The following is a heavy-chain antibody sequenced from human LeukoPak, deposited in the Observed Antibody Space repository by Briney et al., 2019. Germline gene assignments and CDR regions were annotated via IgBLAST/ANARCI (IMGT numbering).Heavy chain of an antibody. CDR2: IYYNGDT. D-gene: IGHD5-18*01. CDR3: ARVLRAASWRSYDY. CDR1: GGSVSSSLYY. V-gene: IGHV4-61*01. Sequence: SETLSLTCTVSGGSVSSSLYYWSWIRQPPGKGLEWIGYIYYNGDTNYNPSLKSRVIISIDTSSNQFSLRLNSMTAADTAVYYCARVLRAASWRSYDYWGQGSLVTVSS. J-gene: IGHJ4*02.